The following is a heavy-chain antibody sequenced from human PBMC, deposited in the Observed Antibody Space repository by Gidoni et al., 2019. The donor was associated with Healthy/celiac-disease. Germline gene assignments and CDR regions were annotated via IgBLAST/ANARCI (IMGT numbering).Heavy chain of an antibody. CDR1: AYAFNGYD. Sequence: QVQRAQSWAGGEKPGASGQVSGKAAAYAFNGYDMHWVRQAPGQGLEWMGWINPNSGGTNYAQKFQGRVTMTRDTSISTAYMELSRLRSDDTAVYYCARGIVVVPAARKFDYWGQGTLVTVSS. V-gene: IGHV1-2*02. CDR3: ARGIVVVPAARKFDY. CDR2: INPNSGGT. D-gene: IGHD2-2*01. J-gene: IGHJ4*02.